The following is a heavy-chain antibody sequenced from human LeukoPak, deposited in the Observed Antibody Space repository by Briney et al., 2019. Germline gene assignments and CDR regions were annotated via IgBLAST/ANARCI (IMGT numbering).Heavy chain of an antibody. CDR1: GFTFSSYA. D-gene: IGHD3-10*01. CDR2: ISYDGSNE. CDR3: ARDLVGDGDYTYYGMDV. Sequence: PGGSLRLSCAASGFTFSSYAMHWVRQAPGKGLEWVALISYDGSNEYYADSVKGRFTISRDNSKNTLYLQMNSLRAEDTAVYYCARDLVGDGDYTYYGMDVWGQGTTVTVSS. V-gene: IGHV3-30-3*01. J-gene: IGHJ6*02.